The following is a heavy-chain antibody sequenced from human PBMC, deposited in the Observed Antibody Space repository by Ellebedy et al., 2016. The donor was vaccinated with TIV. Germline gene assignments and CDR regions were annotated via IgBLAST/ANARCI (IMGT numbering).Heavy chain of an antibody. Sequence: AASVKVSCKASGYTFTSYAMHWVRQAPGQRLEWMGWINAGNGNTKYSQKFQGRVTITRDTSASTAYMELSSLRSEETAVYYCARVRSSWYRNWHYFDYWGQGTLVTVSS. V-gene: IGHV1-3*01. D-gene: IGHD6-13*01. CDR1: GYTFTSYA. CDR3: ARVRSSWYRNWHYFDY. CDR2: INAGNGNT. J-gene: IGHJ4*02.